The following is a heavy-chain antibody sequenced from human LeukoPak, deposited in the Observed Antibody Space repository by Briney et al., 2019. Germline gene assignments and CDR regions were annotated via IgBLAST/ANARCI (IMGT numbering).Heavy chain of an antibody. CDR1: GFAFNTYA. Sequence: GSLRLSCAASGFAFNTYAMHWVRQAPGQGLEWVALIWHDGSHKFYSNSVRGQFTISRNNSKNTVSLQMNNLRPEDTAVYYCAREIFGSGSYPGFWGQGTLVTVSS. CDR2: IWHDGSHK. CDR3: AREIFGSGSYPGF. J-gene: IGHJ4*02. V-gene: IGHV3-33*01. D-gene: IGHD3-10*01.